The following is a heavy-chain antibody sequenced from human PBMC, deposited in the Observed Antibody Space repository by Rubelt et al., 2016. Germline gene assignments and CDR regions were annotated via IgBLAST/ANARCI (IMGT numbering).Heavy chain of an antibody. V-gene: IGHV3-53*01. CDR2: IYAGGHT. D-gene: IGHD2-15*01. J-gene: IGHJ5*02. CDR3: AREFIVVVAGPVAYLDP. CDR1: GFTVSSNY. Sequence: EVQLVESGGGLIQPGGSLRLSCAVSGFTVSSNYMSWVRQAPGKGLEWVSVIYAGGHTYYADSVKGRCTIPRENDKNSLYLHMDSLSAEDTAMDYCAREFIVVVAGPVAYLDPWGQGTLVTVSS.